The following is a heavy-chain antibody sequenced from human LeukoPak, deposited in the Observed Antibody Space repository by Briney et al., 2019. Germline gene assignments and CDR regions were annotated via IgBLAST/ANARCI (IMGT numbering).Heavy chain of an antibody. CDR1: GFTFSSYG. V-gene: IGHV3-30*18. Sequence: GGSLRLSCAASGFTFSSYGMHWVRQAPGKGLEWVAVISYDGSNKYYADSVKGRFTISRDNSKNTLYLQMNSLRAEDTAVYYCAKGGLRYFDWSLPNGGMDVWGQGTTVNVSS. CDR3: AKGGLRYFDWSLPNGGMDV. CDR2: ISYDGSNK. J-gene: IGHJ6*02. D-gene: IGHD3-9*01.